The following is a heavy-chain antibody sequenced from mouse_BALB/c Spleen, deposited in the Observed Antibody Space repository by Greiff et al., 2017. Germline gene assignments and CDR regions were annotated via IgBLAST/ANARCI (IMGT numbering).Heavy chain of an antibody. CDR2: IYPGSGNT. D-gene: IGHD2-10*02. CDR1: GYTFTDYY. V-gene: IGHV1-77*01. J-gene: IGHJ2*01. CDR3: AREYGNYGGFDY. Sequence: QVQLQQSGAELARPGASVKLSCKASGYTFTDYYINWVKQRTGQGLEWIGEIYPGSGNTYYNEKFKGKATLTADKSSSTAYMQLSSLTSEDSAVYFCAREYGNYGGFDYWGQGTTLTVSS.